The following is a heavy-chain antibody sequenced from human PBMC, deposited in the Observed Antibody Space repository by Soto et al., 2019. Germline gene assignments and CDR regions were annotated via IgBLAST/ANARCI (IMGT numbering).Heavy chain of an antibody. V-gene: IGHV1-18*01. CDR1: GYIFTTYG. J-gene: IGHJ1*01. CDR2: ISAYNGNT. Sequence: QVQLVQSGAEVKKPGASVKVSCKSSGYIFTTYGISWVRQAPGQGLECMGWISAYNGNTNYAQKLQGRVTMTTDTSTRTTYMELRSLRSDDTAVYYCARDRITIFGVVGGDFQHWGQGTLVTVSS. D-gene: IGHD3-3*01. CDR3: ARDRITIFGVVGGDFQH.